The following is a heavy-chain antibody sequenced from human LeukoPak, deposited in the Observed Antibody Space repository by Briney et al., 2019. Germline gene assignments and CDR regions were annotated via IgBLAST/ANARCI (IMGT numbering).Heavy chain of an antibody. CDR1: GFTFSSYA. CDR3: ARDRPKYYYDSSGYYPDP. D-gene: IGHD3-22*01. Sequence: GGSLRLSCAASGFTFSSYAMSWVRQAPVKGLEWVSAISGSGGSTYYADSVKGRFTISRDNAKNSLYLQMNSLRAEDTAVYYCARDRPKYYYDSSGYYPDPWGQGTLVTVSS. V-gene: IGHV3-23*01. CDR2: ISGSGGST. J-gene: IGHJ5*02.